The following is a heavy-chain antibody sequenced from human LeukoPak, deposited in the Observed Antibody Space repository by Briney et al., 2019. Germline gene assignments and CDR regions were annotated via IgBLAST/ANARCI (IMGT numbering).Heavy chain of an antibody. D-gene: IGHD2-15*01. Sequence: TSQTLSLTCTVSGGSISSGSYYRSWIRQPAGKGLEWIGRIYTSGSTNYNPSLKSRVTISVDTSKNQFSLKLSSVTAADTAVYYCARGPTYCSSSSCLQGEWGQGTLVTVSS. J-gene: IGHJ4*02. CDR2: IYTSGST. CDR3: ARGPTYCSSSSCLQGE. V-gene: IGHV4-61*02. CDR1: GGSISSGSYY.